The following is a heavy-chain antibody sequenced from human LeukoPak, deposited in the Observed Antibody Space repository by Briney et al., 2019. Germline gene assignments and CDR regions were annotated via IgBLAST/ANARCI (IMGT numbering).Heavy chain of an antibody. CDR3: AREGDCINGVCDPIDS. CDR2: ISAYNGNT. D-gene: IGHD2-8*01. J-gene: IGHJ4*02. V-gene: IGHV1-18*01. Sequence: GASVKVSLTSSGYTFTIYGISLVRQAPGQGLEWMGWISAYNGNTNYAQNLQGRVSMTTDTSTSTAYMELRSLTSDDTAVYYCAREGDCINGVCDPIDSWGQGTLVTVSS. CDR1: GYTFTIYG.